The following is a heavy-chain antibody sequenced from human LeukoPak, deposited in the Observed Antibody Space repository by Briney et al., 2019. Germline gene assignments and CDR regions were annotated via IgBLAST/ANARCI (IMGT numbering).Heavy chain of an antibody. V-gene: IGHV3-21*01. Sequence: GGSLRLSCAASGFTFSSYSMNWVRQAPGKGLEWVSSISSSSSYIYYADSVKGRFTISRDNAKNSLYLQMNSLRAEDTAVYYCARDGGAVAGPGSSDSWGQGTLVTVSS. D-gene: IGHD6-19*01. CDR3: ARDGGAVAGPGSSDS. CDR1: GFTFSSYS. CDR2: ISSSSSYI. J-gene: IGHJ4*02.